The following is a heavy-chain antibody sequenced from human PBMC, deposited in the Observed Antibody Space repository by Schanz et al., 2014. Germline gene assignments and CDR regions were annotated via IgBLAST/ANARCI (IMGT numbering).Heavy chain of an antibody. CDR1: GFRFDDYA. CDR2: IWHDGSGK. CDR3: AKDQGSYGSGSYSYFAY. D-gene: IGHD3-10*01. V-gene: IGHV3-30*02. Sequence: VPLVESGGALVQPGGSLRLSCVASGFRFDDYAMHWVRQAPGKGLGWVAVIWHDGSGKYYADSVKGRFTISRDNSKNTLYLQMNSLRVEDTAVYYCAKDQGSYGSGSYSYFAYWGQGTLATVSS. J-gene: IGHJ4*02.